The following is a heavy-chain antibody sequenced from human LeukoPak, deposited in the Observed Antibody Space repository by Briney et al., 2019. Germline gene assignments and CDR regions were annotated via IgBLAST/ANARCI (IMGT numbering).Heavy chain of an antibody. Sequence: SLRLSCALSGFTSSSYSINWVRHAPGKGMEWTSYIGRSSRAKYYRDSVKGRFTIPRDNAKNSLCLQMSSLRDEDTAVYYCARGRPTGSHFVDAFDIWGQGTMVTVSS. CDR2: IGRSSRAK. D-gene: IGHD4-17*01. J-gene: IGHJ3*02. CDR3: ARGRPTGSHFVDAFDI. V-gene: IGHV3-48*02. CDR1: GFTSSSYS.